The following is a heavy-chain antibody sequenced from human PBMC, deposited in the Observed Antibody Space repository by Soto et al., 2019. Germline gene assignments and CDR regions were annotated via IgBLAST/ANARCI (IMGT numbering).Heavy chain of an antibody. CDR2: LIPILGVA. CDR1: GGTFSSYT. CDR3: SSSMGISHPDSFDL. D-gene: IGHD7-27*01. Sequence: ASVKVSCKASGGTFSSYTISWVRQAPGQGLEWMGRLIPILGVANYAQKFQGRVTITAVKSTSTAYMELSSLRSEDTALYYWSSSMGISHPDSFDLWGQGTMVTVSS. J-gene: IGHJ3*01. V-gene: IGHV1-69*02.